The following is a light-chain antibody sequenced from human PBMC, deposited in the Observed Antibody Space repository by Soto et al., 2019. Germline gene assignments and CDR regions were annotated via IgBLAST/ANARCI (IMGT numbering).Light chain of an antibody. CDR2: DAS. J-gene: IGKJ5*01. CDR3: QQYDNLPIT. V-gene: IGKV1-33*01. CDR1: QDISKS. Sequence: DIQMTQSPSSLSASVGDRVTITCQATQDISKSLNWYQQKPGKAPNLLIHDASNLEKGVPSRFSGSGSGTDFTFTLSSLQAEDIATYYCQQYDNLPITFGQGTRLEIK.